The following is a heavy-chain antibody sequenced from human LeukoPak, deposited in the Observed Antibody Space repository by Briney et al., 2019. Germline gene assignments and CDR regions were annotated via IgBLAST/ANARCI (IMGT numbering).Heavy chain of an antibody. CDR2: ISSSSSYI. CDR1: GFTFSSYS. CDR3: ARVSYLSLYQLPYY. Sequence: GGSLRLSCAASGFTFSSYSMNWVRQAPGKGLEWVSSISSSSSYIYYADSVKGRFTISRDNAKNSLYLQMNSLRAEDTAVYYCARVSYLSLYQLPYYWGQGTLVTVSS. J-gene: IGHJ4*02. V-gene: IGHV3-21*01. D-gene: IGHD2-2*01.